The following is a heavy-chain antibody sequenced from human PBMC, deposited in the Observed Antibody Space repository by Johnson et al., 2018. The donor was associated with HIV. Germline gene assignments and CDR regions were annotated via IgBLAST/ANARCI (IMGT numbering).Heavy chain of an antibody. CDR2: IWYDGSNK. J-gene: IGHJ3*02. CDR3: AKAFSSSWSDAFDI. V-gene: IGHV3-33*06. CDR1: GFTFSSYG. D-gene: IGHD6-13*01. Sequence: QVQLVESGGGVVQPGRSLRLSCAESGFTFSSYGMQWVRQAPGKGLEWVAVIWYDGSNKYYADSVKGRFTISRDNSKNTLYLKMNSLRAEDTAVYYCAKAFSSSWSDAFDIWGQGTMVTVSS.